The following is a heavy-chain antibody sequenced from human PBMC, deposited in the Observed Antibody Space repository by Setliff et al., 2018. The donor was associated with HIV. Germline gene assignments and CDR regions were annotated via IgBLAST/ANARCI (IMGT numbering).Heavy chain of an antibody. CDR1: DASISVHH. CDR3: AVYYEGVGGRGV. V-gene: IGHV4-59*11. D-gene: IGHD3-16*01. CDR2: THRLGTI. Sequence: SETLSLTCTFSDASISVHHCSWIRQPPGRGLEWIGSTHRLGTINYNPSLKSRFTISVDISKRQFSLRLSSVTAADTAQYFCAVYYEGVGGRGVWGPGTLVTVSS. J-gene: IGHJ4*02.